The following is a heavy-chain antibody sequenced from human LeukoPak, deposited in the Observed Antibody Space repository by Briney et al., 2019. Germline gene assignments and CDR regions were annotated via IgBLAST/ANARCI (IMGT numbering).Heavy chain of an antibody. V-gene: IGHV1-2*02. CDR1: GYTFTSYG. CDR2: INPNSGGT. J-gene: IGHJ4*02. CDR3: ARGGPRYYDFWSGYYPLDY. D-gene: IGHD3-3*01. Sequence: ASVKVSCKASGYTFTSYGISWVRQAPGQGLEWMGWINPNSGGTNYAQKFQGRVTMTRDTSISTAYMELSRLRSDDTAVYYCARGGPRYYDFWSGYYPLDYWGQGTLVTVSS.